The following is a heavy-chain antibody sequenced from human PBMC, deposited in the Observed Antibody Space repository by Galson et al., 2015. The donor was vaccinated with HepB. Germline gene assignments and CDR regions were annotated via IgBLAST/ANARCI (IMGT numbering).Heavy chain of an antibody. D-gene: IGHD3-22*01. Sequence: PALVKPTQTLTLTCTFSGFSLSTSGMCVSWIRQPPGKALEWLALIDWDDDKYYSTSLKTRLTISKDTSKNQVVLTMTNMDPVDTATYYCARTRITYHYDSSGYYWTYFDYWGQGTLVTVSS. V-gene: IGHV2-70*01. CDR1: GFSLSTSGMC. CDR2: IDWDDDK. J-gene: IGHJ4*02. CDR3: ARTRITYHYDSSGYYWTYFDY.